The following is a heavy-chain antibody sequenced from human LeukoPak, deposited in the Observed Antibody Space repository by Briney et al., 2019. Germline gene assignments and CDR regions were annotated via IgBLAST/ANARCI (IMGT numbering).Heavy chain of an antibody. CDR2: IYYSGST. Sequence: PSETLSLTCTVSGGSISSGGYYWSWIRQHPGKGLEWIGYIYYSGSTYYNPSLKSRVTISVDTSKNQFSLKLSSVTVADTAVYYCARVTTVTSGGWFDPWGQGTLVTVSS. CDR1: GGSISSGGYY. D-gene: IGHD4-17*01. CDR3: ARVTTVTSGGWFDP. J-gene: IGHJ5*02. V-gene: IGHV4-31*03.